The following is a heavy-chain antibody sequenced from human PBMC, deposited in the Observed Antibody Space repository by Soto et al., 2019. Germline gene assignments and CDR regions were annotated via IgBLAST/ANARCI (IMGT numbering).Heavy chain of an antibody. J-gene: IGHJ4*02. CDR3: AKDPYYDFWSGVGGFDY. CDR1: GFTFSSYA. CDR2: ISGSGGST. Sequence: PGGSLRLSCAASGFTFSSYAMSWVRQAPGKGLEWVSAISGSGGSTYYADSVKGRFTIPRDNSKNTLYLQMNSLRAEDTAVYYCAKDPYYDFWSGVGGFDYWGQGTLVTVSS. D-gene: IGHD3-3*01. V-gene: IGHV3-23*01.